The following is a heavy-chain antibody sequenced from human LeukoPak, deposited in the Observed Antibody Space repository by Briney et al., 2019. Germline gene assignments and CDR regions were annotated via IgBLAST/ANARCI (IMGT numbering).Heavy chain of an antibody. V-gene: IGHV4-39*07. D-gene: IGHD4-17*01. J-gene: IGHJ4*02. CDR1: GGSISSSSYY. Sequence: PETLSLTCTVSGGSISSSSYYWGWIRQPPGKGLEWIGSIYYSGSTYYNPSLKSRVTISVDTSKNQFSLKLSSVTAADTAVYYCARAPVTTFFDYWGQGTLVTVSS. CDR2: IYYSGST. CDR3: ARAPVTTFFDY.